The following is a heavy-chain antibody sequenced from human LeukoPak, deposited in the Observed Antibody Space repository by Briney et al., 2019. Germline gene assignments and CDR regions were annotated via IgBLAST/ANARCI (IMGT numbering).Heavy chain of an antibody. J-gene: IGHJ6*02. CDR3: ARLRPAANYYYYYGMDV. CDR2: IYYSGST. D-gene: IGHD2-2*01. Sequence: SETLSLTCTVSGGSISSSSYYWGWIRQPPGKGLEWIGSIYYSGSTYYNPSLKSRVTISVDTSKNQFSLKLSPVTAADTAVYYCARLRPAANYYYYYGMDVWGQGTTVTVSS. CDR1: GGSISSSSYY. V-gene: IGHV4-39*01.